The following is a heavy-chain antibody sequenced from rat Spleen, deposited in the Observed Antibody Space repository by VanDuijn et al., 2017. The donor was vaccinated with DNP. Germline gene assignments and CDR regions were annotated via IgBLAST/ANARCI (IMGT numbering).Heavy chain of an antibody. D-gene: IGHD1-5*01. Sequence: EVQLQESGPGLVKPSHSLSLTCSVTGFSITRSYRWNWIRKFPGSKLEWMGYINSAGSTNYNPSLKSRISITRDTSKNQFFMQVNSVTTEDTATYYCARLGTQGFTYWGQGTLVTVSS. CDR1: GFSITRSYR. V-gene: IGHV3-3*01. J-gene: IGHJ3*01. CDR3: ARLGTQGFTY. CDR2: INSAGST.